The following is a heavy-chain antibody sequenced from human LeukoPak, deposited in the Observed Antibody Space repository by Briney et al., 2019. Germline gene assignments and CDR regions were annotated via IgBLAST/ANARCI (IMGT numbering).Heavy chain of an antibody. CDR2: IYYSGST. V-gene: IGHV4-61*01. CDR1: GGSVSSGSYY. Sequence: SETLSLTCTVSGGSVSSGSYYWSWIRQPPGKGLEWIGYIYYSGSTNYNPSLKSRVTISVDTSQNQFSLKLSSVTAADTAVYYCAASSYYYYYYGMDVWGQGTTVTVSS. J-gene: IGHJ6*02. D-gene: IGHD6-6*01. CDR3: AASSYYYYYYGMDV.